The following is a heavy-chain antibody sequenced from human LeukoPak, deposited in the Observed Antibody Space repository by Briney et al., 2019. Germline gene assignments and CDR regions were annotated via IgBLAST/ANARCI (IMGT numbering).Heavy chain of an antibody. CDR2: MNPNSGNT. Sequence: ASVKVSCKASGYTFTSYDINWVRQATGQGLEWMVWMNPNSGNTGYAQKFQGRVTMTRNTSISTAYMELSSLRSEDTAVYYCARVGSVGADFYFDYWGQGTLVTVSS. J-gene: IGHJ4*02. D-gene: IGHD1-26*01. CDR1: GYTFTSYD. V-gene: IGHV1-8*01. CDR3: ARVGSVGADFYFDY.